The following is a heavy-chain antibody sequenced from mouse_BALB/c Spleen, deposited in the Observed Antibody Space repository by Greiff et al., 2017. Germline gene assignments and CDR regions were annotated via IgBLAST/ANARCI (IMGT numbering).Heavy chain of an antibody. D-gene: IGHD2-14*01. CDR3: ARTDRYDGDYYAMDY. CDR1: GYTFTDYA. J-gene: IGHJ4*01. CDR2: ISTYYGDA. Sequence: VQLQQSGAELVRPGVSVKISCKGSGYTFTDYAMHWVKQSHAKSLEWIGVISTYYGDASYNQKFKGKATMTVDKSSSTAYMELARLTSEDSAIYYCARTDRYDGDYYAMDYWGQGTSVTVSS. V-gene: IGHV1S137*01.